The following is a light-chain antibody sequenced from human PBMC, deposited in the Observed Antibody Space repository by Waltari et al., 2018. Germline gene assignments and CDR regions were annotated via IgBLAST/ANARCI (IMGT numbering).Light chain of an antibody. J-gene: IGLJ2*01. CDR3: GVWDLSLSAVV. CDR2: DNN. CDR1: GPNIGPNY. Sequence: QSVLTQPPSVPAAPGQTVIIPCSGSGPNIGPNYLSWYQKFPGAAPKLLIYDNNKRPSGIPDRFSVSMSGTTATLGITGLQTGDEADYYCGVWDLSLSAVVFGGGTKLTVL. V-gene: IGLV1-51*01.